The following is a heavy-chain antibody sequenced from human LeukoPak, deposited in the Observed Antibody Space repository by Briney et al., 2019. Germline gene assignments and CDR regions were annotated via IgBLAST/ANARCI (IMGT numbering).Heavy chain of an antibody. Sequence: SETLSLTCTVFGDSISTNNWSWIRQPPGKGLEWIGFIYYSGSTKYNPSLKSRVTISVDTSKNQFSLKLTSVTAADTAVYYCARYGSGSYSDDHFQHWGQGTLVTVSS. CDR1: GDSISTNN. D-gene: IGHD3-10*01. V-gene: IGHV4-59*08. CDR3: ARYGSGSYSDDHFQH. CDR2: IYYSGST. J-gene: IGHJ1*01.